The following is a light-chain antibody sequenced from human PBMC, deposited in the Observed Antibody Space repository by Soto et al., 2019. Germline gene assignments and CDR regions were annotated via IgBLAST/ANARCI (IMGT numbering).Light chain of an antibody. CDR3: QQDGSSPPIT. Sequence: EIVLTQSPGTLSLSPGERATLSCRASHSVSSSYLAWYQQKPGQAPRLLIYGASSRATGIPDRFSGSGSGTDFTLTISRLEPEDCAVYHCQQDGSSPPITFGQGTRLEIK. CDR1: HSVSSSY. J-gene: IGKJ5*01. CDR2: GAS. V-gene: IGKV3-20*01.